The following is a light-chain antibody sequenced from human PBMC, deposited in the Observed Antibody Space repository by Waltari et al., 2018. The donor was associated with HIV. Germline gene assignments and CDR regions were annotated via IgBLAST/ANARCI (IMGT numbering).Light chain of an antibody. Sequence: QLVLTQSPSASASLGPSVKPTCTLSRGHSNYAIAWHQQQPEQGPRYLMKPNSDGSHYKGDGIPDRFSGSSSGAERYLTISSLQSEDEADYYCQTWGTGMVFGGGTKLTVL. V-gene: IGLV4-69*01. CDR1: RGHSNYA. CDR3: QTWGTGMV. J-gene: IGLJ3*02. CDR2: PNSDGSH.